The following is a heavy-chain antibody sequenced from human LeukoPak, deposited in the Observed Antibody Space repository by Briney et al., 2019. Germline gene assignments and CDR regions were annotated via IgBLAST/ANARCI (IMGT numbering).Heavy chain of an antibody. Sequence: GGSLRLSCAASGFTFSSYAMHWVRQAPGKGLEWVPVISYDGSNKYYADSVKGRFTISRDNSKNTLYLQMNSLRAEDTAVYYCARERGYIVVVPAAIYGMDVWGQGTTVTVSS. D-gene: IGHD2-2*02. J-gene: IGHJ6*02. CDR1: GFTFSSYA. CDR2: ISYDGSNK. CDR3: ARERGYIVVVPAAIYGMDV. V-gene: IGHV3-30-3*01.